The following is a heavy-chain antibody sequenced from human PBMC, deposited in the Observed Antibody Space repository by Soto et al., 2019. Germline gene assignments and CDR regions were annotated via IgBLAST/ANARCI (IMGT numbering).Heavy chain of an antibody. Sequence: GSLRLSCAASGVTFRNNVLSWVRQAPGKGLDWVSGITGSGRDTYYADSVKGRFTISRDNSKNMVFLQMNSLRAEDTALYYCAKNGLDNSPSAIDSWGPGTLVTVSS. CDR2: ITGSGRDT. V-gene: IGHV3-23*01. D-gene: IGHD2-8*01. J-gene: IGHJ4*02. CDR1: GVTFRNNV. CDR3: AKNGLDNSPSAIDS.